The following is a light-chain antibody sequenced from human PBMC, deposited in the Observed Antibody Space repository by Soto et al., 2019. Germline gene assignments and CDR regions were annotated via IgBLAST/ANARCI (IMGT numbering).Light chain of an antibody. CDR2: DVT. J-gene: IGLJ1*01. Sequence: QSALTQPASVSGSPLQSITISCTGTSSDVGGYNYVSWYQQHPGKAPKLMIYDVTNRPSGVSDRFSGSKSGYTASLTISGLQAEDEADYYCSSYTPSSTYVFGTGTKVTVL. CDR1: SSDVGGYNY. V-gene: IGLV2-14*03. CDR3: SSYTPSSTYV.